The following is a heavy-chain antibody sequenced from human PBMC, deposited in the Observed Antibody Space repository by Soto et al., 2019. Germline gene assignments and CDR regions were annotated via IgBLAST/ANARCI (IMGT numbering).Heavy chain of an antibody. J-gene: IGHJ5*02. V-gene: IGHV1-69*05. CDR3: ARAGFAHFLPELHCFDP. CDR1: GGTFSSSP. D-gene: IGHD1-7*01. Sequence: ASVKVSCKSSGGTFSSSPIAWVRQAPGQGLEWIGAIVPIFNNANYAQKFQGRVTITTDESTNAAYVEMSRLTSDDTGIYYCARAGFAHFLPELHCFDPWGQGTLVTVSS. CDR2: IVPIFNNA.